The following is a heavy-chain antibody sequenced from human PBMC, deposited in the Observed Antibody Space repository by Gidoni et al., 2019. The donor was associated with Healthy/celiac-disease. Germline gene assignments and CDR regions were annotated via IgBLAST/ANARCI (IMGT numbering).Heavy chain of an antibody. CDR2: IDWDDDK. CDR1: GFSLSTSGMR. V-gene: IGHV2-70*04. D-gene: IGHD6-13*01. CDR3: ARTLAAAGEVDFDY. J-gene: IGHJ4*02. Sequence: QVTLKESGPVLVKLTQTLTLTCTFSGFSLSTSGMRVSWIRQPPGKALEWLARIDWDDDKFYSTSLKTRLTISKDTSKNQVVLTMTNMDPVDTATYYCARTLAAAGEVDFDYWGQGTLVTVSS.